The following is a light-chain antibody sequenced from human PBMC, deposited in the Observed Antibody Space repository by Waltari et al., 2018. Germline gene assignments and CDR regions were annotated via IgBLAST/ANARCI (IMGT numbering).Light chain of an antibody. J-gene: IGKJ4*01. Sequence: EIVLMQSPGTLSLSPGDRATLSCRASQSVTASSLAWYQQKPGQAPRLLIYGASSRATGIPDRFSGSGSGTDFTLTISRLEPEDFAVYYCQQYATSPRLTFGGGTKVEIK. CDR2: GAS. CDR1: QSVTASS. CDR3: QQYATSPRLT. V-gene: IGKV3-20*01.